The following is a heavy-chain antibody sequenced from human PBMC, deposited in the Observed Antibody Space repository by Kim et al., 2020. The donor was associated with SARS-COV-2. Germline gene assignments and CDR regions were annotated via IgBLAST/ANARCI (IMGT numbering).Heavy chain of an antibody. V-gene: IGHV3-9*01. CDR1: GFTFGDYA. D-gene: IGHD3-22*01. Sequence: GGSLRLSCAASGFTFGDYAMHWVRQAPGKGLEWVSGISWNSGSIGYADSVKGRFTISRDNAKNSLYLQMNSLRAEDTALYYCAKEKEHYYDSSGYYHYFDYWGQGTLVTVSS. CDR2: ISWNSGSI. CDR3: AKEKEHYYDSSGYYHYFDY. J-gene: IGHJ4*02.